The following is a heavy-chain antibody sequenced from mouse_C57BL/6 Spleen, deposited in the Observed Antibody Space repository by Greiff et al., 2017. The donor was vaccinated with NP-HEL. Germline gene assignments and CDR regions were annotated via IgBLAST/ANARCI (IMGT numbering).Heavy chain of an antibody. Sequence: EVQLVESEGGLVQPGSSMKLSCTASGFTFSDYYMAWVRQVPEKGLEWVANINYDGSSTYYLDSLKSRFIISRDNAKNILYLQMSSLKSEDTATYYCARDGDDGYFDYWGQGTTLTVSS. CDR1: GFTFSDYY. CDR2: INYDGSST. V-gene: IGHV5-16*01. J-gene: IGHJ2*01. D-gene: IGHD2-12*01. CDR3: ARDGDDGYFDY.